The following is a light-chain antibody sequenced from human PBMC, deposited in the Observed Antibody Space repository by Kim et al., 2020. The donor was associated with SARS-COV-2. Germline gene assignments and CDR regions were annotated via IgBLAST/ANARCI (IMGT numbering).Light chain of an antibody. CDR3: QQYGNAPDT. Sequence: PGESATLACRARQSVRGSFLAWYQQQKPGQAPGLLIYGASSRATGIPDRFSGSGSGTDFTLTISRLEPEDFAVYYCQQYGNAPDTFGQGTRLEIK. CDR1: QSVRGSF. J-gene: IGKJ5*01. CDR2: GAS. V-gene: IGKV3-20*01.